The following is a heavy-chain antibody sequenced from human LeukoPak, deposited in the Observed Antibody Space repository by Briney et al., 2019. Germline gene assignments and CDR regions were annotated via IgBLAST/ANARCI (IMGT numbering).Heavy chain of an antibody. CDR2: INTNTGNP. Sequence: ASVKVSCKASGYTFTSYAMNWVRQAPGQGLEWMGWINTNTGNPTYAQGFTGRFVFSLDTSVSTAYLQISSLKAEDTAVYYCARGGGAGYDFWSGYYKGIFDYWGQGTLVTVSS. J-gene: IGHJ4*02. D-gene: IGHD3-3*01. CDR1: GYTFTSYA. V-gene: IGHV7-4-1*02. CDR3: ARGGGAGYDFWSGYYKGIFDY.